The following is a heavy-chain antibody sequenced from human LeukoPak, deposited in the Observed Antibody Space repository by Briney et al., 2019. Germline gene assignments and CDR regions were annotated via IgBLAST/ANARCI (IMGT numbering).Heavy chain of an antibody. CDR2: IYSGGST. D-gene: IGHD3-10*01. CDR1: GFTVSANY. CDR3: AKDRRAGSYDY. Sequence: AGGSLRLSCAASGFTVSANYMNWVRQAPGKGLQWVSVIYSGGSTYYADSVKGRFTISRDNSKNTVYLQMNSLRADDTAVYYCAKDRRAGSYDYWGQGTLVTVSS. V-gene: IGHV3-66*01. J-gene: IGHJ4*02.